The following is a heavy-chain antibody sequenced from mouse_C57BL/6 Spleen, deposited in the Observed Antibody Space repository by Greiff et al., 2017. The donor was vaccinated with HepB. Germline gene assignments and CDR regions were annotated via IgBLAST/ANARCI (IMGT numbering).Heavy chain of an antibody. CDR3: ARGEIYYDYEGAMDY. D-gene: IGHD2-4*01. Sequence: VQLQQPGAELVKPGASVKMSCKASGYTFTSYWITWVKQRPGQGLEWIGDIYPGSGSTNYNEKFKSKATLTVDTSSSTAYMQLSSLTSEDSAVYYCARGEIYYDYEGAMDYWGQGTSVTVSS. CDR2: IYPGSGST. V-gene: IGHV1-55*01. CDR1: GYTFTSYW. J-gene: IGHJ4*01.